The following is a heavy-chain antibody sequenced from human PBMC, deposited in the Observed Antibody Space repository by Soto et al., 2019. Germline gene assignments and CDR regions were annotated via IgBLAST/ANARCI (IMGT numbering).Heavy chain of an antibody. CDR2: IIPILGIA. CDR1: GGTFSSYT. CDR3: AREQYGGDPMI. Sequence: QVQLVQSGAEVKKPGSSVKVSCKASGGTFSSYTISWVRQAPGQGHEWMGRIIPILGIANYAQKFQGRVTITADKSTSTAYMELSSLRSEDTAVYYCAREQYGGDPMIWGQGTLVTVSS. V-gene: IGHV1-69*08. D-gene: IGHD2-21*02. J-gene: IGHJ4*02.